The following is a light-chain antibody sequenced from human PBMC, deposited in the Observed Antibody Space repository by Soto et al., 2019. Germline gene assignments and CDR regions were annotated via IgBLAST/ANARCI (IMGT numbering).Light chain of an antibody. Sequence: QSVLTQPRSVSGSLGQPVTISCTGTRSDVGGYNHVSWYQQHPGKAPKLIIFDVNKRPSAVPERFSGSKSGNTASLTISGLQAEDEADYYCCSYAGSNTFLFGGGTKVTVL. CDR1: RSDVGGYNH. J-gene: IGLJ2*01. CDR2: DVN. CDR3: CSYAGSNTFL. V-gene: IGLV2-11*01.